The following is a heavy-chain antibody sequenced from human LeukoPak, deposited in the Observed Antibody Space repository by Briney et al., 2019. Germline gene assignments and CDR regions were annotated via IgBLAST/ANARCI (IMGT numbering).Heavy chain of an antibody. CDR2: IYYSGST. Sequence: SETLSLTCTVSGGSISSYYWSWIRQPPGKGLEWIGYIYYSGSTNYNPSLKSRVTISVDTSKNQFSLKLSSVTAADTAVYYCARGSVWFGEAFDIRGQGTMVTVSS. D-gene: IGHD3-10*01. J-gene: IGHJ3*02. CDR1: GGSISSYY. CDR3: ARGSVWFGEAFDI. V-gene: IGHV4-59*01.